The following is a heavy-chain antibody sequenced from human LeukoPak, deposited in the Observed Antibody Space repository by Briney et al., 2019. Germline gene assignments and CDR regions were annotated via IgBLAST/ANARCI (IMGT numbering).Heavy chain of an antibody. CDR3: AKDGRFTYAHDAFEI. CDR2: MSARSGDT. Sequence: PGGSLRLSCAASGFTFSMHAMSWVRQAPGKGLEWVSGMSARSGDTYYADSVKGRFTISRDNSNNMLYLEMNSLTAEDTALYHCAKDGRFTYAHDAFEIWGQGTTVTVSS. D-gene: IGHD5-18*01. CDR1: GFTFSMHA. V-gene: IGHV3-23*01. J-gene: IGHJ3*02.